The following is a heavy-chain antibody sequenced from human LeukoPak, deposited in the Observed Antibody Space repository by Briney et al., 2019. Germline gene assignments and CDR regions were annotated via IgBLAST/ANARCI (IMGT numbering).Heavy chain of an antibody. CDR3: ARELPREVTLDY. V-gene: IGHV3-74*01. CDR1: GFTLSSYE. J-gene: IGHJ4*02. D-gene: IGHD2-21*02. CDR2: INSDGSRT. Sequence: GGSLRLSCAASGFTLSSYEMHWGRQAPGKGLVLVSRINSDGSRTGYADSVKGRFTISRDNAKNTLYLQMNSLRAEEKAISYCARELPREVTLDYWGQGTLVTVSS.